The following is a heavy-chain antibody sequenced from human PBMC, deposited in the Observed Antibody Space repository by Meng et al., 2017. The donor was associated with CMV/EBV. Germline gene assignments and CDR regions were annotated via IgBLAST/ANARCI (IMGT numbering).Heavy chain of an antibody. CDR1: GYTFTGYY. Sequence: ASVKVSCKASGYTFTGYYMHWVRQAPGQGLEWMGWINPNSGGTNYAQKFQGRVTMTRDTSISTAYMELSRLRSDDTAVYYCASHVYSSSWYTHYYYYYGMDVWGQETTVTVSS. V-gene: IGHV1-2*02. CDR3: ASHVYSSSWYTHYYYYYGMDV. J-gene: IGHJ6*02. CDR2: INPNSGGT. D-gene: IGHD6-13*01.